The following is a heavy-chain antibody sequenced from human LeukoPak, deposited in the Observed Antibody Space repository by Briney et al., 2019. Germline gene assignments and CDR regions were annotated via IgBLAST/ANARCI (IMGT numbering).Heavy chain of an antibody. Sequence: GGSLRLSCVVSGFNFSSYGMHWVRQAPGKGLEWVALIWYDGSNKYYADSVKGRFTISRDNSKNTLYLQMNSLRADDTAVYYCARDVFTTYDTGGGHFDYWGQGTLVTVSS. CDR1: GFNFSSYG. CDR2: IWYDGSNK. V-gene: IGHV3-33*01. D-gene: IGHD3-22*01. CDR3: ARDVFTTYDTGGGHFDY. J-gene: IGHJ4*02.